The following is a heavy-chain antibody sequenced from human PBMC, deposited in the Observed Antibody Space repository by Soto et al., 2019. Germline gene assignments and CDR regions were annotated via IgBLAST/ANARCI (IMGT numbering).Heavy chain of an antibody. D-gene: IGHD2-15*01. J-gene: IGHJ4*02. V-gene: IGHV3-23*01. Sequence: EVQLLESGGGLVQPGGSLRLACATSGFTFSSYAMNWVRQAPGKGLEWVSGVSGSGGSTSYADSVKGRITITRDSFKNTFFMQMNGLRAEVTAGYYCAEEEGGCGGGICYSSFDYWGQGAMVIVSS. CDR3: AEEEGGCGGGICYSSFDY. CDR2: VSGSGGST. CDR1: GFTFSSYA.